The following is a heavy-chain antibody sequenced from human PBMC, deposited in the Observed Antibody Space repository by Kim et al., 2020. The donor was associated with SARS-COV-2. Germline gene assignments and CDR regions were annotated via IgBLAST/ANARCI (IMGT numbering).Heavy chain of an antibody. J-gene: IGHJ5*02. V-gene: IGHV3-30*02. D-gene: IGHD3-10*01. Sequence: ADSMKGRFPVSRDNTKNTHYLQMNSLRAGDTAVYHCAKDQGWSYWGTAGSWGQGTLVTVSS. CDR3: AKDQGWSYWGTAGS.